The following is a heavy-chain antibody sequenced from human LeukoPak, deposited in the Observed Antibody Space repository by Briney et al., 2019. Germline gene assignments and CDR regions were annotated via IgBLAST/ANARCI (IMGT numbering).Heavy chain of an antibody. V-gene: IGHV3-9*01. CDR1: GFTFDDYA. Sequence: PGGSLRLSCAASGFTFDDYAMHWVRQAPGKGLEWVSGISWNSGSIGYADSVKGRFTISRDNAKNSLNLQMNSLRAEDTALYYCAKGAGPYYDFWSGFFDYWGQGTLVTVSS. J-gene: IGHJ4*02. CDR2: ISWNSGSI. CDR3: AKGAGPYYDFWSGFFDY. D-gene: IGHD3-3*01.